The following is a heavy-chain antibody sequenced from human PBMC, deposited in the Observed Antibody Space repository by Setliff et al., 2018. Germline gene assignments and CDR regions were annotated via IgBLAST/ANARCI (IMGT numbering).Heavy chain of an antibody. Sequence: SETLSLTCTVSGASVSGNSYYWGWIRQPPGKGLEWIGSMYYGGGGSTYYNASLKSRVTISVDTSKNQFSLKLNSVTAADTAVYYCARMVLLGGFDPWGQGTLVTVSS. CDR3: ARMVLLGGFDP. V-gene: IGHV4-39*07. J-gene: IGHJ5*02. CDR1: GASVSGNSYY. CDR2: MYYGGGGST. D-gene: IGHD3-10*01.